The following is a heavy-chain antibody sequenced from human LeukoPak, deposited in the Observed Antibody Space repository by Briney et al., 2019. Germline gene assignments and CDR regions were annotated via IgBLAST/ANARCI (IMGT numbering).Heavy chain of an antibody. V-gene: IGHV3-7*01. J-gene: IGHJ4*02. CDR1: GVTFSSYC. Sequence: GSLRLSCAASGVTFSSYCMSWVRQAPGKGLEWVANIKQDGSEKYYVDSVKGRFTISRDNAKNSLYLQMNSLRAEDTAVYYCVYGDYYVSYFDYWGQGTLVTVSS. CDR3: VYGDYYVSYFDY. D-gene: IGHD4-17*01. CDR2: IKQDGSEK.